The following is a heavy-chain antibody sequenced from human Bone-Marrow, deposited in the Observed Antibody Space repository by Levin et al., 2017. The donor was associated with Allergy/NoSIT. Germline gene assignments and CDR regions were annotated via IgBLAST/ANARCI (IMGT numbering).Heavy chain of an antibody. CDR1: GGTFSSRHA. J-gene: IGHJ6*03. D-gene: IGHD2-15*01. V-gene: IGHV1-69*06. Sequence: SVKVSCKASGGTFSSRHAFSWVRQAPGQGLEWMGGIIPIFDTAHYAQKFQDKVTITADKSASTAYMELRNLRSEDTAVYFCARGVRDCSGISCYSRQIYSYYMDVWGTGTTVTVSS. CDR3: ARGVRDCSGISCYSRQIYSYYMDV. CDR2: IIPIFDTA.